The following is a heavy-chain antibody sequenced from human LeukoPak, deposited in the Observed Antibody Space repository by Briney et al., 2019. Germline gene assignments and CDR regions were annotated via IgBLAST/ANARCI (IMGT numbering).Heavy chain of an antibody. V-gene: IGHV4-39*01. Sequence: PSETLSLTCTVSGVSISSSNSYWGWIRQPPGKGLEWIGSIYYTGNAYYNASLKSRVTISIDTSKNQISLRLTSVTATDTAMYYCARQTGSGLFTLPGGQGTLVTVSS. D-gene: IGHD3/OR15-3a*01. CDR1: GVSISSSNSY. J-gene: IGHJ4*02. CDR3: ARQTGSGLFTLP. CDR2: IYYTGNA.